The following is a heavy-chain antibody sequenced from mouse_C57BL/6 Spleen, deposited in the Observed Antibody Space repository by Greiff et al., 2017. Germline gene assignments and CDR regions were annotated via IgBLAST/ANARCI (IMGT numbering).Heavy chain of an antibody. J-gene: IGHJ3*01. Sequence: QVQLKESGAELVKPGASVKISCKASGYAFSSYWMNWVKQRPGQGLEWIGQIYPGDGDTNYNGKFKGKATLTADKSSSTAYMQLSSLTSADSAVYFCARGDSSGAWFAYGGQGTLVTVSA. CDR3: ARGDSSGAWFAY. CDR2: IYPGDGDT. V-gene: IGHV1-80*01. D-gene: IGHD3-2*02. CDR1: GYAFSSYW.